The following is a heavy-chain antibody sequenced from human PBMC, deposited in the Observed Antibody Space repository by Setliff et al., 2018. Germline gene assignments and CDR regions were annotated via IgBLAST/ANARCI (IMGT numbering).Heavy chain of an antibody. Sequence: GSLRLSCAASGFTFDKHGMNWVRQAPGKGLEWVSTINWDGKTTAYADSVKGRFTISRDNAKKFLYLHMNSLRDEDTALYHCTRFGDRNGIGIWGQGTMVTV. CDR1: GFTFDKHG. D-gene: IGHD1-26*01. J-gene: IGHJ3*02. CDR2: INWDGKTT. V-gene: IGHV3-20*01. CDR3: TRFGDRNGIGI.